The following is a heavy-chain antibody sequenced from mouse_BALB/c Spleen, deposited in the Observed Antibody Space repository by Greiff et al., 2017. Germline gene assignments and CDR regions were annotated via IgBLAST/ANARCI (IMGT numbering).Heavy chain of an antibody. CDR1: GYTFTSYV. D-gene: IGHD2-1*01. V-gene: IGHV1-14*01. J-gene: IGHJ3*01. CDR2: INPYNDGT. CDR3: ARREGYGNYDWFAY. Sequence: EVQLQQSGPELVKPGASVKMSCKASGYTFTSYVMHWVKQKPGQGLEWIGYINPYNDGTKYNEKFKGKATLTSDKSSSTAYMELSSLTSEDSAVYYCARREGYGNYDWFAYWGQGTLVTVSA.